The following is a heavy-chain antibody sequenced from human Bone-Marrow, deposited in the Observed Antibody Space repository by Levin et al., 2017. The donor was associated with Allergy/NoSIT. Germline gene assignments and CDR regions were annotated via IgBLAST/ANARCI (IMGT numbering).Heavy chain of an antibody. D-gene: IGHD3-16*01. CDR1: GFTFNNAW. CDR2: IKSKINGGTT. CDR3: TTDFPGVLSNWGFDY. Sequence: GGSLRLSCAASGFTFNNAWMSWVRQAPGKGLEWVGRIKSKINGGTTDYAAPVKGRFTISRDDSTNTLHLQMNSLTTEDTAVYYCTTDFPGVLSNWGFDYWGQGTLVTVSS. V-gene: IGHV3-15*01. J-gene: IGHJ4*02.